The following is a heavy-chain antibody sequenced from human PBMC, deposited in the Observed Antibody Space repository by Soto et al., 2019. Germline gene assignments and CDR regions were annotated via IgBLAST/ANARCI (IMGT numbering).Heavy chain of an antibody. J-gene: IGHJ4*02. D-gene: IGHD5-12*01. V-gene: IGHV4-31*03. Sequence: SETLSLTCTVSGGSISSGGYYWSWIRQHPGKGLEWIGYIYYSGSTYYNPSLKSRVTISVDTSKNQFSLKLSSVNAADTAVYYCASLGTINFDYWGQGTLVTVSS. CDR1: GGSISSGGYY. CDR2: IYYSGST. CDR3: ASLGTINFDY.